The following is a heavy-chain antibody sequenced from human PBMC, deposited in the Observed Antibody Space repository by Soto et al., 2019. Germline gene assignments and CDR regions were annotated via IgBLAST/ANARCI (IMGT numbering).Heavy chain of an antibody. CDR1: GGSISSYY. CDR2: IYYSGST. V-gene: IGHV4-59*01. D-gene: IGHD6-19*01. Sequence: SETLSLTCTVSGGSISSYYWSWIRQPPGKGLGWIGYIYYSGSTNYNPSLKSRVTISVDTSKNQFSLKLSSVTAADTAVYYCARIAVAGFDYWGQGTLVTVSS. J-gene: IGHJ4*02. CDR3: ARIAVAGFDY.